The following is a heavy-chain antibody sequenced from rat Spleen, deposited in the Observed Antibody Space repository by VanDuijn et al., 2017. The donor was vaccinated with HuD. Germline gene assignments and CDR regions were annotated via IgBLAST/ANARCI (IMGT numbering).Heavy chain of an antibody. J-gene: IGHJ4*01. D-gene: IGHD1-8*01. CDR1: GFTFSDYG. Sequence: EVQLVESGGGLVQPGRSLKLSCAASGFTFSDYGMAWVRQAPTKGLEWVATISTGGGNTYFRDSVQGRFIISRDNAKSPLYLQIDSLRSEDTATYYCARGTTVATKVMDAWGQGASVTVSS. CDR2: ISTGGGNT. CDR3: ARGTTVATKVMDA. V-gene: IGHV5-29*01.